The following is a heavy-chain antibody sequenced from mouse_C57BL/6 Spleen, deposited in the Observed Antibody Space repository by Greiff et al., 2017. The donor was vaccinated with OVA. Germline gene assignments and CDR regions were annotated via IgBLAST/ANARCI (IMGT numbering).Heavy chain of an antibody. CDR2: IDPSDSET. CDR1: GYTFTSYW. J-gene: IGHJ2*01. CDR3: ARVYSNFPYYFDY. V-gene: IGHV1-52*01. Sequence: QVQLKQPGAELVRPGSSVKLSCKASGYTFTSYWMHWVKQRPIQGLEWIGNIDPSDSETHYNQKFKDKATLTVDKSSSTAYMQLSSLTSEDSAVYYCARVYSNFPYYFDYWGQGTTLTVSS. D-gene: IGHD2-5*01.